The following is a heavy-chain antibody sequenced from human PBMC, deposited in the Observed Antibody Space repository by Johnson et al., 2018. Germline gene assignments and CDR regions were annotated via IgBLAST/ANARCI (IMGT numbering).Heavy chain of an antibody. Sequence: EVQLLESGGGLVQPGGSLRLSCAASGFTFSDYYMHWVRQAPGKGLVWVSRINSDDSSATYTDSVKGRFIISRENAKNTLYLQMSSLRAEDTAVYYCAKDLPTVTASSYYYYMDVWGKGATVTVS. J-gene: IGHJ6*03. D-gene: IGHD4-17*01. V-gene: IGHV3-74*01. CDR3: AKDLPTVTASSYYYYMDV. CDR2: INSDDSSA. CDR1: GFTFSDYY.